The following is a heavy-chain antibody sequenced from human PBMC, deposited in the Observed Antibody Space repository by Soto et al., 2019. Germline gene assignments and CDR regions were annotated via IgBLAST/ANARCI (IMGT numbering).Heavy chain of an antibody. CDR1: GGTFSSYT. Sequence: QVQLVQSGAEVKKPGSSVKVSCKASGGTFSSYTISWVRQAPGQGLEWMGRIIPILGIANYAQKFQGRVTITADKSTSTAYMELSSLRSEDTAVYHCARDSIAVAGAYYFDYWGQGTLVTVSS. V-gene: IGHV1-69*08. D-gene: IGHD6-19*01. CDR3: ARDSIAVAGAYYFDY. CDR2: IIPILGIA. J-gene: IGHJ4*02.